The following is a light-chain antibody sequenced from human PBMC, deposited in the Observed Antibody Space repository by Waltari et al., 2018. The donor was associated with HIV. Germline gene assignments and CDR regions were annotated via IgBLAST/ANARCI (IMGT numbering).Light chain of an antibody. CDR2: DDS. CDR3: QVWDDSSNHWV. J-gene: IGLJ3*02. CDR1: NIENQA. V-gene: IGLV3-21*02. Sequence: SYVLTQPPSVSVAPGQTARVTCGGSNIENQAVHWYQQRPGQAPVLVVYDDSDLPSGIPERFSGSSSRNTATLTISRVEAGDEADYYCQVWDDSSNHWVFGGGTKLTVL.